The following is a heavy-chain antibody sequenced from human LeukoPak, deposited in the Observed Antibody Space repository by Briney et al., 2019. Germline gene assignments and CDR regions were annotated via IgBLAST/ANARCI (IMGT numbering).Heavy chain of an antibody. V-gene: IGHV3-23*01. D-gene: IGHD2-2*01. Sequence: GSLRLSCTASGFTFSSYAMSWVRQAPGKGLEWVSAISGSGGSTYYADSVKGRFTISRDNSKNTLYLQMNSLRAEDTAVYYCAKVPYCSSTSCHEGHYWGQGTLVTVSS. J-gene: IGHJ4*02. CDR2: ISGSGGST. CDR1: GFTFSSYA. CDR3: AKVPYCSSTSCHEGHY.